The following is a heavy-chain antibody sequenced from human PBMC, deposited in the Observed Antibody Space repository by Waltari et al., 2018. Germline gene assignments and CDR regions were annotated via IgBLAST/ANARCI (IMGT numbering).Heavy chain of an antibody. Sequence: KISCKGSGYSFTSYWIGWVRQMPGKGLEWMGIIYPGDSDTRYSPSFQGQVTISADKSISTAYLQWSSLKASDTAMYYCARLIGYDSSGYYAPHYFDYWGQGTLVTVSS. J-gene: IGHJ4*02. V-gene: IGHV5-51*01. D-gene: IGHD3-22*01. CDR2: IYPGDSDT. CDR3: ARLIGYDSSGYYAPHYFDY. CDR1: GYSFTSYW.